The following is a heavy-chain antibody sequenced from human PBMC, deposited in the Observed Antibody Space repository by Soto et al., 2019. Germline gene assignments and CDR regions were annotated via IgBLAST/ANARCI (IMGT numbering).Heavy chain of an antibody. V-gene: IGHV3-23*01. J-gene: IGHJ4*02. CDR1: GFTFSSYA. Sequence: PGGSMRLSSAASGFTFSSYAMTWVRQTQGKGLEWVSAISGSGDSTYYADSVKGRFSISRDNSKNTLYLQVYSLRVEDTAVYHCASFTASGWFQIDYWGQGTLVTVSS. CDR2: ISGSGDST. CDR3: ASFTASGWFQIDY. D-gene: IGHD6-19*01.